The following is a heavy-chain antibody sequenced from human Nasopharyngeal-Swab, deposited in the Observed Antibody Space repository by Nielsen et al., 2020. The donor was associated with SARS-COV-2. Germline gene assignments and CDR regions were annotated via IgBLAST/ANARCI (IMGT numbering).Heavy chain of an antibody. J-gene: IGHJ3*02. D-gene: IGHD4-23*01. V-gene: IGHV4-31*03. Sequence: SETLSLTCTVSGGSISSGGYYWSWIRQHPGKGLEWIGYIYYSGSTYYNPSLKSRVTISVDTSKNQFSLKLSSVTAADTAVYYCARQTIYGGNSHDAFDIWGQGTMVTVSS. CDR2: IYYSGST. CDR1: GGSISSGGYY. CDR3: ARQTIYGGNSHDAFDI.